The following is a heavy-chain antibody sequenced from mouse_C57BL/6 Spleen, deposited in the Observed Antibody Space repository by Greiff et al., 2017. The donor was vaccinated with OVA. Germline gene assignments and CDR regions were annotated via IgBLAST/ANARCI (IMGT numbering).Heavy chain of an antibody. D-gene: IGHD1-1*01. CDR2: IYPRSGNT. J-gene: IGHJ1*03. V-gene: IGHV1-81*01. CDR3: ARGDYGSSSWYFDV. Sequence: QVQLQQSGAELARPGASVKLSCKASGYTFTSYGISWVKQRTGQGLEWIGEIYPRSGNTYYNEKFKGKATLTADKSSSTAYMELRSLTSEDSAVYFCARGDYGSSSWYFDVWGTGTTVTVSS. CDR1: GYTFTSYG.